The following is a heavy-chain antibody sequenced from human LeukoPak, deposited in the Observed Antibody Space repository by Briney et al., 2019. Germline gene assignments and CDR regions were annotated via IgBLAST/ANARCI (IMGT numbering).Heavy chain of an antibody. CDR1: GFTVSSNY. CDR2: IYSGGST. V-gene: IGHV3-66*02. Sequence: GGSLRLSCAASGFTVSSNYMSWVRQAPGKGLEWVSVIYSGGSTYYADSVKGRFTNSRDNSKNTLYLQMNSLRAEDTAVYYCARERAGWVDYWGQRTLVTVSS. J-gene: IGHJ4*02. D-gene: IGHD1-26*01. CDR3: ARERAGWVDY.